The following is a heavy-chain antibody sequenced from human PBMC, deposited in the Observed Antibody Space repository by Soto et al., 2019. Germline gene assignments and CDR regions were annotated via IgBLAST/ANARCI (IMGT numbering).Heavy chain of an antibody. CDR3: ARDSSPPNCSGSSCYSCLGY. V-gene: IGHV1-46*01. CDR1: GSTFTSYY. D-gene: IGHD2-15*01. Sequence: SVKVSCKASGSTFTSYYMHWVRQAPGKGLAWMGIINPSGGSTSYAQKFQGRVTMTRDTSTSTVYMELSSLRSEDTAVYYCARDSSPPNCSGSSCYSCLGYLGPGTLVTVSS. CDR2: INPSGGST. J-gene: IGHJ4*02.